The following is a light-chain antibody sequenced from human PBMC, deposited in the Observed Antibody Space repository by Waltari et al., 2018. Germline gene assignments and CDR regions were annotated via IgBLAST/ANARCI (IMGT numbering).Light chain of an antibody. V-gene: IGLV7-46*01. J-gene: IGLJ2*01. CDR3: LLSYSGARVLVV. CDR2: DTS. CDR1: TGAVTSGHS. Sequence: QAVVTQEPSLTVSPGGTVTLTCGSSTGAVTSGHSPYWFQQKPGQAPRTLIYDTSNKHSWTPARFSGSLLGGKAALTLSGAQPEDEAEYYCLLSYSGARVLVVFGGGTKLTVL.